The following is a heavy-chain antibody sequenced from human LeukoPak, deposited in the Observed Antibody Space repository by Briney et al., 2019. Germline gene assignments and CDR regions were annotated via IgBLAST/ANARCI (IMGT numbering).Heavy chain of an antibody. CDR3: ARARVQGDYLYYFDY. V-gene: IGHV4-30-2*01. D-gene: IGHD4-17*01. Sequence: SETLSLTCAVSGGSISSGGYSWSWIRQPPGKGLEWIGYIHHSGSTYYNPSLKSRVTISVDRSKNQFSLKLSSVTAADTAVYYCARARVQGDYLYYFDYWGQGTLVTVSS. CDR2: IHHSGST. CDR1: GGSISSGGYS. J-gene: IGHJ4*02.